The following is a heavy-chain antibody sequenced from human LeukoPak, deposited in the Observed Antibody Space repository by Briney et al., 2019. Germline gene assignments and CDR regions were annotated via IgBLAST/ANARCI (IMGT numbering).Heavy chain of an antibody. J-gene: IGHJ4*02. D-gene: IGHD6-13*01. Sequence: SETLSLTCTVSGGSISSYCWSWIRQPPGKGLEWIGYIYYSGSTNYNPSLKSRVTISVDTSKNQFSLKLSSVTAADTAVYYCARHIAAAGSYFDYWGQGTLVTVSS. CDR1: GGSISSYC. CDR3: ARHIAAAGSYFDY. V-gene: IGHV4-59*01. CDR2: IYYSGST.